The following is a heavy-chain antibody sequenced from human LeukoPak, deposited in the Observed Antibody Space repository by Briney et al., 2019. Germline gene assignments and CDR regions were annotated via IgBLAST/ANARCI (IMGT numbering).Heavy chain of an antibody. CDR2: IYTSGST. CDR3: ARVREYSSSFTGRVNLWPAFDL. Sequence: SETLSLTCTVSGGSISSYYWSWIRQPAGKGLEWIGRIYTSGSTNYNPSLKSRVTMSVDTSKNQFSLKLSSVTAADTAVYYCARVREYSSSFTGRVNLWPAFDLWGRGTLVTVSS. CDR1: GGSISSYY. D-gene: IGHD6-6*01. V-gene: IGHV4-4*07. J-gene: IGHJ2*01.